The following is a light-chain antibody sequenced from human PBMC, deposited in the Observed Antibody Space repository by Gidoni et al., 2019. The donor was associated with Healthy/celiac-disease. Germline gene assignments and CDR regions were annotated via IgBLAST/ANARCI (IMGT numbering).Light chain of an antibody. CDR1: QGISSY. CDR2: AAS. V-gene: IGKV1-9*01. J-gene: IGKJ1*01. CDR3: QQLNSYPWT. Sequence: DIQLTQSPSFLSASVGDRVTITCRASQGISSYLAWYQQKPGKAHKLLIYAASTLQSGVPSRFSGSGSGTEFTLTISSLQPEDVATYYCQQLNSYPWTFGQGTKVEIK.